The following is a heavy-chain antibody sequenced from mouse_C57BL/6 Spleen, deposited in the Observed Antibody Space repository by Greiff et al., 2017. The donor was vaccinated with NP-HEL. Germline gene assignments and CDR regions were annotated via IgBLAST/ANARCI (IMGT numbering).Heavy chain of an antibody. Sequence: QVHVKQSGAELVKPGASVKISCKASGYAFSSYWMNWVKQRPGKGLEWIGQIYPGDGDTNYNGKFKGKATLTADKSSSTAYMQLSSLTSEDSAVYFCARSLRRAMDYWGQGTSVTVSS. V-gene: IGHV1-80*01. CDR1: GYAFSSYW. D-gene: IGHD1-1*01. CDR2: IYPGDGDT. CDR3: ARSLRRAMDY. J-gene: IGHJ4*01.